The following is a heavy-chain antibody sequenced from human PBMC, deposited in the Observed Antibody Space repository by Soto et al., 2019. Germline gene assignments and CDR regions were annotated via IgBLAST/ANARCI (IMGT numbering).Heavy chain of an antibody. CDR3: ARGSLRFLEWLPYPYYFDY. D-gene: IGHD3-3*01. J-gene: IGHJ4*02. CDR2: INHSGST. Sequence: QVQLQQWGAGLLKPSETLSLTCAVYGGSFSGYYWSWIRQPPGKGLEWIGEINHSGSTNYNPSLKSRVTISVDTSKNQFSLKLSSVTAADRAVYYCARGSLRFLEWLPYPYYFDYWGQGTLVTVSS. V-gene: IGHV4-34*01. CDR1: GGSFSGYY.